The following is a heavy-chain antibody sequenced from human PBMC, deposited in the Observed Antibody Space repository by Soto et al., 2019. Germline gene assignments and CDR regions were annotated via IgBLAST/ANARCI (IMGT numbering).Heavy chain of an antibody. V-gene: IGHV3-74*01. D-gene: IGHD3-9*01. J-gene: IGHJ4*02. CDR2: INTDGSTT. CDR1: GFTFSSYW. CDR3: ASSSGNLTY. Sequence: GGSLRLSCAVSGFTFSSYWMHWVRQAPGKGLVWVSRINTDGSTTSYADSVKGRFTISRDNAKNTVYLQMNSLRAEDTAVYYCASSSGNLTYWGQGTLVTVSS.